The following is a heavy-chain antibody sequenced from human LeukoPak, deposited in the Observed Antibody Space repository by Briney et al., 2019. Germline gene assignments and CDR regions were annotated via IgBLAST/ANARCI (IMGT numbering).Heavy chain of an antibody. Sequence: SQTLSLTCTVSGGSISSGDYYWSWIRQPPGKGLEWIGYIYYSGSTYYNPSLKSRVTISVDTSKNQFSLKLSSVTAADTAVYYCARDLEDIVATYSTAFDYWGQGTLVTVSS. CDR3: ARDLEDIVATYSTAFDY. J-gene: IGHJ4*02. D-gene: IGHD5-12*01. V-gene: IGHV4-30-4*01. CDR2: IYYSGST. CDR1: GGSISSGDYY.